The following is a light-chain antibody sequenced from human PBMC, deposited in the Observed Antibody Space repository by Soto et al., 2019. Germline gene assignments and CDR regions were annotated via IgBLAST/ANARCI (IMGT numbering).Light chain of an antibody. V-gene: IGLV2-8*01. CDR2: EVS. CDR3: SSFAGSNNLV. Sequence: QSVLTQFPSASGSPGQSVTISCTGTSSDVGGYSYVSWYQQHPGKAPKLMIYEVSKRPSGVPDRFSGSKSGNTASLTVSGLQAEDEADYYCSSFAGSNNLVFGGGTKLTVL. CDR1: SSDVGGYSY. J-gene: IGLJ2*01.